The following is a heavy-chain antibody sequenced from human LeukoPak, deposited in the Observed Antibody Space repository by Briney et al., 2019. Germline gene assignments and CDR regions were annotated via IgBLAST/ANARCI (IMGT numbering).Heavy chain of an antibody. V-gene: IGHV3-66*01. D-gene: IGHD1-1*01. J-gene: IGHJ3*02. CDR1: GFTVSSNY. CDR2: IYSGGST. CDR3: ARVIQYRDAFDI. Sequence: PGGSLRLSCAASGFTVSSNYMSWVRQAPGKGLEWVSVIYSGGSTYYADSVKGRFTISRDNSKNTLYLQMNSLRAEDTAVYYCARVIQYRDAFDIGGQGTMVTVSS.